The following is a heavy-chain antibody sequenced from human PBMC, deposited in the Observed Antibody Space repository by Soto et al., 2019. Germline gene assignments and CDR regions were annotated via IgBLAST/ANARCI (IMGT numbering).Heavy chain of an antibody. CDR1: GGSLSSRSQD. CDR3: ARVPDR. V-gene: IGHV4-39*07. CDR2: MYYSGST. Sequence: TCSVSGGSLSSRSQDRSWLPESSGKGLEWIGSMYYSGSTYYTPSLKSRVTISVDTSKNQFSLKLSSVTAADAAVYYCARVPDRWCHGTLVTVS. D-gene: IGHD2-2*01. J-gene: IGHJ5*02.